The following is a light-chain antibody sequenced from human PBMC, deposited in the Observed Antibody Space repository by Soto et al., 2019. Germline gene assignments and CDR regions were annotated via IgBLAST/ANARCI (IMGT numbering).Light chain of an antibody. CDR1: QSVRSN. Sequence: EIVMTHSPATLSVSPEERTTLSCRASQSVRSNLAWYQQKPGQAPRLLIYGAYTRVTGIPPRFSGSGSGTEFTLTISSLQSEDFAVYYCQQYNNWPAITFGQGTRLEIK. V-gene: IGKV3D-15*01. CDR2: GAY. J-gene: IGKJ5*01. CDR3: QQYNNWPAIT.